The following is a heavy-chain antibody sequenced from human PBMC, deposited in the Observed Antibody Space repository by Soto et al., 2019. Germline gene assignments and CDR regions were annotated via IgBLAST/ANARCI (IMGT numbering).Heavy chain of an antibody. D-gene: IGHD3-3*01. CDR3: AKVPNYDFWSGPLMDV. V-gene: IGHV3-23*01. CDR1: GFTFSSYA. Sequence: GGSLRLSCAASGFTFSSYAMSWVRQAPGKGLEWVSAISGSGGTTYYADSVKGRFTISRDNSKNTLYLQMSSLRAEDTAVYYCAKVPNYDFWSGPLMDVWGKGTTVTVSS. J-gene: IGHJ6*03. CDR2: ISGSGGTT.